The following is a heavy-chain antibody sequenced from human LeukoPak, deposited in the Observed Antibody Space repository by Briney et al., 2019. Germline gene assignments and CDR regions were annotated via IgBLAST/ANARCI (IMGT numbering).Heavy chain of an antibody. CDR2: INPNSGGT. CDR3: ARGGGRVWWNSDDGVFDY. D-gene: IGHD3-16*01. CDR1: GYTFTTYA. Sequence: GASVKVSCKASGYTFTTYAIHWVRQAPGQRPEWMGWINPNSGGTNYAQKFQGRVTMTRDTSISTAYMELSRLRSDDTAVYYCARGGGRVWWNSDDGVFDYWGQGTLVTVSS. V-gene: IGHV1-2*02. J-gene: IGHJ4*02.